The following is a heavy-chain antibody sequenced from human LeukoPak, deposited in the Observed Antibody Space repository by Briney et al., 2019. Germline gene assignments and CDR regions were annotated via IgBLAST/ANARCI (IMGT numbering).Heavy chain of an antibody. Sequence: SETLSLTCTVSGGSISSSSYYWGWIRQPPGKGLEWIGSIYYSGSTYYNPSLKSRVTISVDTSKNQFSLKLSSVTAADTAVYYCARRGQLAGPAAFDIWGQGTMVTVSS. CDR2: IYYSGST. D-gene: IGHD6-6*01. CDR3: ARRGQLAGPAAFDI. J-gene: IGHJ3*02. CDR1: GGSISSSSYY. V-gene: IGHV4-39*01.